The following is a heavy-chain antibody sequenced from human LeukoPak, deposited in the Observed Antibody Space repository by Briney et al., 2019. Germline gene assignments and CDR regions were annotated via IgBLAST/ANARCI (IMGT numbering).Heavy chain of an antibody. CDR2: IKSKSDGGTT. V-gene: IGHV3-15*01. D-gene: IGHD2-2*01. Sequence: GGSLRLSCAASGLTFSNAWMSWVRQAPGKGLEWVGRIKSKSDGGTTDYAAPVKGRFTISRDDSKNTVYLQMNSLNTEDTAVYYCTTVLIGYCSSTSCYAGDFWGQGILVIVSS. CDR3: TTVLIGYCSSTSCYAGDF. J-gene: IGHJ4*02. CDR1: GLTFSNAW.